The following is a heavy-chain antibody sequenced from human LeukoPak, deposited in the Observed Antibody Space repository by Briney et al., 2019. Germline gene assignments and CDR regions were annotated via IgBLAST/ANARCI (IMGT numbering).Heavy chain of an antibody. V-gene: IGHV4-59*01. CDR3: ARHVSSGFDY. D-gene: IGHD6-19*01. CDR2: VYYTGST. Sequence: PSETLSLTCTVSGGSINNYYWTWIRQPPGKGLECIGYVYYTGSTYYNPSLKSRVTISVDTSKNQFSLKLNSVTAADTAVYYCARHVSSGFDYRGQGTLGTVSS. J-gene: IGHJ4*02. CDR1: GGSINNYY.